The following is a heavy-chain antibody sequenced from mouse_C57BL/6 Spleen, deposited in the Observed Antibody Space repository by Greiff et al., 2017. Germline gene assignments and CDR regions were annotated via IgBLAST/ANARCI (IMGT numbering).Heavy chain of an antibody. J-gene: IGHJ4*01. CDR1: VYTFTSYW. V-gene: IGHV1-69*01. Sequence: QVQLQQPGAELVMPGASVKLSCKASVYTFTSYWMHWVKQRPGQGLEWIGEIDPSDSYTNYNQQFTGKSTLTVDKSSSTAYMQLSSLTSEDSAVYFCARGGGRDYYYAMDYWGQGTSVTVSS. CDR3: ARGGGRDYYYAMDY. CDR2: IDPSDSYT.